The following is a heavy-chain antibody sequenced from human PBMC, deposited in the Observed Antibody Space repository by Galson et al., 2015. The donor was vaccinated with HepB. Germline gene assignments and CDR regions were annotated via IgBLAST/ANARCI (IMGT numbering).Heavy chain of an antibody. CDR1: GYIFTGHY. Sequence: SVKVSCKASGYIFTGHYMHWVRQAPGQGLEWMGRINPSIGATNYAQKFQGRVTMTWQTSITTAYMELSRLRTDDTAVYYCARGGHSHYYSYYYSLDVWGQGTTVTVSA. D-gene: IGHD3-16*01. CDR3: ARGGHSHYYSYYYSLDV. CDR2: INPSIGAT. V-gene: IGHV1-2*06. J-gene: IGHJ6*01.